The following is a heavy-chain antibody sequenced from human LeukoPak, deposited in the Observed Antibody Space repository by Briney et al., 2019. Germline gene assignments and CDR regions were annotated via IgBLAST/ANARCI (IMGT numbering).Heavy chain of an antibody. Sequence: GGSLRLSCAASGFTFSSYGMHWVRQAPGKGLKWVALIRYDGSNKYYADSVKGRFTISRDNSKNTLYLQMNSLRAEDTAVYYCAKNKGGIVVVPAASPPYYFDYWGQGTLVTVSS. CDR2: IRYDGSNK. V-gene: IGHV3-30*02. CDR3: AKNKGGIVVVPAASPPYYFDY. D-gene: IGHD2-2*01. CDR1: GFTFSSYG. J-gene: IGHJ4*02.